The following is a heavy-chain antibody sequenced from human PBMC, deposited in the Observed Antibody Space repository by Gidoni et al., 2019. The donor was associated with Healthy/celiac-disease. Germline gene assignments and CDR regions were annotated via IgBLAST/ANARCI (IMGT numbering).Heavy chain of an antibody. D-gene: IGHD6-13*01. J-gene: IGHJ4*02. CDR1: GGSFSGYY. V-gene: IGHV4-34*01. Sequence: QVQLQQWGAGLLTPSETLSLTCAVYGGSFSGYYWSWIRQPPGKGLEWIGEINHSGSTNYNPSLKSRVTISVDTSKNQFSLKLSSVTAADTAVYYCARDKYSSSWLDYWGQGTLVTVSS. CDR3: ARDKYSSSWLDY. CDR2: INHSGST.